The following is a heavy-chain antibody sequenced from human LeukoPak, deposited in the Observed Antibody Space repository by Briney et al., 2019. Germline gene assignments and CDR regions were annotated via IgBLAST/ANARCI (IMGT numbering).Heavy chain of an antibody. J-gene: IGHJ3*02. CDR3: ARLPGWLQSKGLGAFDI. V-gene: IGHV3-23*01. CDR1: GFTFSKYA. D-gene: IGHD5-12*01. CDR2: ISGSTGST. Sequence: GGSLRLSCAASGFTFSKYAMNWVRQAPGKGLEWVSLISGSTGSTYYADSVKGRFSISRDNSKNTVYLQMNSLRVEDTAVYYCARLPGWLQSKGLGAFDIWGQGTMVTVSS.